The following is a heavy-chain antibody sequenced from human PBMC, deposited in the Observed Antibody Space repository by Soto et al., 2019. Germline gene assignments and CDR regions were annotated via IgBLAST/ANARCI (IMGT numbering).Heavy chain of an antibody. CDR2: ISHDGSNK. V-gene: IGHV3-30*18. J-gene: IGHJ5*02. Sequence: GGSLRLSCAASGFTFSSYGMHWVRQAPGKGLEWVALISHDGSNKHYADSVKGRFTISRDNSKNTLYLQMNSLRAEDTAVYSCGKGRNTYYDFWSPTPWGQGTLVTVSS. CDR1: GFTFSSYG. CDR3: GKGRNTYYDFWSPTP. D-gene: IGHD3-3*01.